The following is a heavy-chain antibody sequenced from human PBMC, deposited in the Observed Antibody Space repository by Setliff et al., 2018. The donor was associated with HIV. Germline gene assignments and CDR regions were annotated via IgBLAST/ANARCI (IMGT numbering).Heavy chain of an antibody. Sequence: PSETLSLTCTVSGGSISSTYWGWIRQPPGKGLEWIGSMYYSGSTYYNPSLKSRVPISVDTSKNQFSLKLSSGTAADTAVYYCAREVKLAYGSGGSCPRAYYSGLDVWGQGTTVTVSS. CDR3: AREVKLAYGSGGSCPRAYYSGLDV. CDR1: GGSISSTY. J-gene: IGHJ6*02. V-gene: IGHV4-39*02. D-gene: IGHD2-15*01. CDR2: MYYSGST.